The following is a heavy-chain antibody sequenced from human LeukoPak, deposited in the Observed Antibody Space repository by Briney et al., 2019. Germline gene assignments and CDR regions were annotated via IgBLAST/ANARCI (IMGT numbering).Heavy chain of an antibody. CDR2: IYSGGST. CDR1: GLTVSSNY. V-gene: IGHV3-66*01. CDR3: ASGIAFGEFNLYYHYGMDV. J-gene: IGHJ6*02. Sequence: GGSLRLSCAASGLTVSSNYMSWVRQAPGKGLEWVSVIYSGGSTYYADSVKGRFTISRDNSKNTLYLQMNSLRAEDTAVYYCASGIAFGEFNLYYHYGMDVWGQGTRVTVSS. D-gene: IGHD3-10*01.